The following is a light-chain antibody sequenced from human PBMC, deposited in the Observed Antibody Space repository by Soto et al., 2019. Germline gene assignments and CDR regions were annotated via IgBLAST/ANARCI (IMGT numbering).Light chain of an antibody. CDR2: WAS. J-gene: IGKJ4*01. V-gene: IGKV4-1*01. Sequence: DIVLTQSPDSLAVSLGERATINCKSSQSVLFSANNRNYLAWYQKRLGQPPKLLFYWASTRESGVPDRFSGIRSGTDFTLTISSLQAEDVVVYYCQQYYSAPLTFGGGTKVEIK. CDR1: QSVLFSANNRNY. CDR3: QQYYSAPLT.